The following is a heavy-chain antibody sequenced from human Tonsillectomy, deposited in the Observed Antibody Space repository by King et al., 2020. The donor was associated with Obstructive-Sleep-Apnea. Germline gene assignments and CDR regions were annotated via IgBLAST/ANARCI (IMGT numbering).Heavy chain of an antibody. V-gene: IGHV4-59*01. CDR3: AGNPSWGYSFDY. D-gene: IGHD3-10*01. J-gene: IGHJ4*02. CDR2: IYYTGST. CDR1: GGSIINYY. Sequence: VQLQESGPGLVKPSETLSLTCTVSGGSIINYYWSWIRQPPGKGLEWIGHIYYTGSTNYNPSLKSRVTISVDTSQNPFSLKLSSVTAAATAVFSCAGNPSWGYSFDYWGQGTLVTVAS.